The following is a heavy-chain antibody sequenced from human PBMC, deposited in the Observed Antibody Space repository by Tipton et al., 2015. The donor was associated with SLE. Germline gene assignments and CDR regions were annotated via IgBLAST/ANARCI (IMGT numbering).Heavy chain of an antibody. D-gene: IGHD3-10*01. CDR3: ASGGYGSGSHYLGGWFDP. J-gene: IGHJ5*02. Sequence: TLSLTCTVSGGSISSSSYYWGWIRPPPGKGLEWIGEINHSGSTNYNPSLKSRVTISVDTSKNQFSLKLSSVTAADTAVYYCASGGYGSGSHYLGGWFDPWGRGTLVTVSS. CDR2: INHSGST. CDR1: GGSISSSSYY. V-gene: IGHV4-39*07.